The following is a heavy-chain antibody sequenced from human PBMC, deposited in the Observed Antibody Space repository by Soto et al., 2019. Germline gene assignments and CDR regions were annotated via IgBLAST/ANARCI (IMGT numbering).Heavy chain of an antibody. CDR1: GFSLSNARMG. Sequence: SGATLVHPTETLTLTCTVSGFSLSNARMGVSWIRRPPGKALEWLAHIFSNDEKSYSTSLKIRLTISKDTSKSQVVLTMTNMDHVETDTYYCARTPHIAADEPXGMDVWGQGTTXT. J-gene: IGHJ6*01. CDR2: IFSNDEK. V-gene: IGHV2-26*01. CDR3: ARTPHIAADEPXGMDV. D-gene: IGHD6-6*01.